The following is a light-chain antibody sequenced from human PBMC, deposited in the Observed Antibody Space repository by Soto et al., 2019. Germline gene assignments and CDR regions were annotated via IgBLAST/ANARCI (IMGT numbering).Light chain of an antibody. CDR2: DAS. Sequence: EIVLTQSPATLSLSPGERATLSCRASQSVNYYLAWYQQKRGQAPRLLIYDASKRAPGIPARFSGSGTGTDFTLTISSMETEDFAVYSCHQCSNWPPIAFGQGTLLEIK. CDR1: QSVNYY. V-gene: IGKV3-11*01. CDR3: HQCSNWPPIA. J-gene: IGKJ5*01.